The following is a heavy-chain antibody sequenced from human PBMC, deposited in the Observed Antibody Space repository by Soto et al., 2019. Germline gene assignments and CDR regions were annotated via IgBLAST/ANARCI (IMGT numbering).Heavy chain of an antibody. CDR1: GYSFTSYW. D-gene: IGHD3-22*01. V-gene: IGHV5-51*01. CDR3: ARAMYYYDSSGYYWWWFDP. Sequence: GESLKISCKGSGYSFTSYWIGWVRQMPGKGLEWMGIIYPGDSDTRYSPSFQGQVTISADKSISTAYLQWSSLKASDTAMYYCARAMYYYDSSGYYWWWFDPWGQGTLVTVSS. J-gene: IGHJ5*02. CDR2: IYPGDSDT.